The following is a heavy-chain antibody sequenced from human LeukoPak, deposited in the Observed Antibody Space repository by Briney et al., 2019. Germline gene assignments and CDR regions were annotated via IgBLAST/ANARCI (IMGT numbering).Heavy chain of an antibody. D-gene: IGHD6-13*01. Sequence: GGSLRLFRVASGFTFSSYWMHWVRHARRKGLVWVSRISGDGRNINYADSVRGRFTISRDNAKNTLYLQMNTLRAEDTAVYYCAKDPPVAAAGRAVYWGQGTLVTVSS. CDR1: GFTFSSYW. J-gene: IGHJ4*02. CDR3: AKDPPVAAAGRAVY. V-gene: IGHV3-74*01. CDR2: ISGDGRNI.